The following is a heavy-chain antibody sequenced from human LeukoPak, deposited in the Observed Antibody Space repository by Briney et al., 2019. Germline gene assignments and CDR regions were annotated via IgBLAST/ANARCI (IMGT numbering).Heavy chain of an antibody. J-gene: IGHJ4*02. CDR2: MYRHGGT. Sequence: GGTLRLSCAASGFSVSTNYVSWVRQAPGKGLEWVSVMYRHGGTAYADSVQGRFSISRDNSKNRVDLQMNSLRAEDTAVYYCTRDVIYDSAIYSYGDSWGQGTLVTVSS. D-gene: IGHD3-16*01. V-gene: IGHV3-66*01. CDR1: GFSVSTNY. CDR3: TRDVIYDSAIYSYGDS.